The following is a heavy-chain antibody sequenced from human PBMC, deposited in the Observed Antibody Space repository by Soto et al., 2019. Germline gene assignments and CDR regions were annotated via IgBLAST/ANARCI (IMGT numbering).Heavy chain of an antibody. CDR2: IIPIFGTA. V-gene: IGHV1-69*01. CDR3: ARARRVARPLYFDY. D-gene: IGHD6-6*01. J-gene: IGHJ4*02. Sequence: QVQLVQSGAEVKKPGSSVKVSCKASGGTFSSYAISCVRQSPGQGLEWMGGIIPIFGTANYAQKFQGRVTITADESTSTAYMELSSLRSEETAVYYCARARRVARPLYFDYWGQGTLVTVSS. CDR1: GGTFSSYA.